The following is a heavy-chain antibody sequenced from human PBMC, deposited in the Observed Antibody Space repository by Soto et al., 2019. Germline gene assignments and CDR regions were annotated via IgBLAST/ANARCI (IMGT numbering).Heavy chain of an antibody. CDR1: GYTFTNYG. CDR2: ISTSSGHT. CDR3: AREEYRQLDH. D-gene: IGHD3-16*02. V-gene: IGHV1-18*04. J-gene: IGHJ5*02. Sequence: QVQLVQSGAEVKKPGASVKVSCKASGYTFTNYGISWVRQAPGQGLEWMGWISTSSGHTDYAQNLRGRVTMTTDTSTTTAYMELRSLRSDDTAVYYCAREEYRQLDHWGQGTLVTVSS.